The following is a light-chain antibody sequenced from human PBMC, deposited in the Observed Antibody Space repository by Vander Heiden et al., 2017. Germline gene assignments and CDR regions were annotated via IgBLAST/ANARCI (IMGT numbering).Light chain of an antibody. V-gene: IGKV4-1*01. CDR1: QSVLYSSNNKNY. CDR3: QKDDSTPRT. CDR2: WAS. J-gene: IGKJ3*01. Sequence: DIVMTQSPDSLAVSLGERATINCKSSQSVLYSSNNKNYLAWYQQKPGQPPKLLIYWASTRESGVPDRFSGSGSGTDFTLTISSLQAEDVAVYYCQKDDSTPRTFGHGTKVDIK.